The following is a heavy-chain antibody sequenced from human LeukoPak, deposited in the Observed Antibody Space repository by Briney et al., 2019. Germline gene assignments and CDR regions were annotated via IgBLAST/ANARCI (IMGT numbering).Heavy chain of an antibody. V-gene: IGHV3-21*01. D-gene: IGHD6-13*01. CDR2: ISSSSSYI. Sequence: PGGSLRLSCAASGFTFSSYSMNWVRQAPGKGLEWVSSISSSSSYIYYADSVKGRFTISRDNAKNSLYLQMNSLRAEDTAVYYCARDSHSSSWYVYYYYYYMDVWGKGTTVTISS. J-gene: IGHJ6*03. CDR1: GFTFSSYS. CDR3: ARDSHSSSWYVYYYYYYMDV.